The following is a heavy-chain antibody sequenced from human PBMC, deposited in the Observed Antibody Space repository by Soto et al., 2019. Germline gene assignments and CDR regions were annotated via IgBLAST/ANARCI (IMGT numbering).Heavy chain of an antibody. J-gene: IGHJ4*02. D-gene: IGHD5-12*01. V-gene: IGHV3-30*03. CDR1: GFIFSSYG. CDR3: VETPADRGLGYFAY. CDR2: ISYDGAGK. Sequence: QVQLVESGGGVVRPGGSLRLSCETSGFIFSSYGMHWVRQAPGKGLEWVAVISYDGAGKYYADSVQGRFTISRYNSKNRAYLDMNSLRSEDTATYCCVETPADRGLGYFAYWGQGTPVTVSS.